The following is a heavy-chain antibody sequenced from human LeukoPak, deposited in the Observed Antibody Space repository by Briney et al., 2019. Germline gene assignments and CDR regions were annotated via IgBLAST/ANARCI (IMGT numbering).Heavy chain of an antibody. D-gene: IGHD3-16*02. CDR2: IYTSGNT. V-gene: IGHV4-4*07. CDR1: GGSISSHY. J-gene: IGHJ4*02. Sequence: SETLSLTCTVSGGSISSHYWSWIRQPAGKGLEWIGRIYTSGNTNYNSSLKSRVTMSVDTSKNQVSLKLNSVTAADTAVYYCAREGASYRLFDYWGQGTLVTVSS. CDR3: AREGASYRLFDY.